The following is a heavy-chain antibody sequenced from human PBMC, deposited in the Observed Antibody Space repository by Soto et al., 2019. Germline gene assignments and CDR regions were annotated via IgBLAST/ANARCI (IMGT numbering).Heavy chain of an antibody. CDR3: ARVDDSSGYNWEYY. D-gene: IGHD3-22*01. CDR1: GFTFSSYW. J-gene: IGHJ4*02. CDR2: IKQDGSEK. V-gene: IGHV3-7*05. Sequence: GGSLRLSCAASGFTFSSYWMSWVRQAPGKGLEWVANIKQDGSEKYYVDSVKGRFTISRDNAKNSLYLQMNSLRAEDTAVYYCARVDDSSGYNWEYYWAQGTLVTVSS.